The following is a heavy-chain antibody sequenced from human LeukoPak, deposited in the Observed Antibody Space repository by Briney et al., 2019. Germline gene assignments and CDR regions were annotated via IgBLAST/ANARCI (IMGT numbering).Heavy chain of an antibody. V-gene: IGHV3-23*01. CDR3: AKQLGYCSDGSCYFPY. CDR2: ISNNGGYT. CDR1: GFTFSSSA. D-gene: IGHD2-15*01. Sequence: GGSLRLSCAASGFTFSSSAMSWVRQAPGKGLEWVSAISNNGGYTYYADPVQGRFTISRDNFKSTLCLQMNSLRAEDTAVYYCAKQLGYCSDGSCYFPYWGQGTLVTVSS. J-gene: IGHJ4*02.